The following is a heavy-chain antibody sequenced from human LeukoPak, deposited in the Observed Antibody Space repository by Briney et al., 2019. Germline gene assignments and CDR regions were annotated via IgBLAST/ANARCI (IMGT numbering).Heavy chain of an antibody. CDR3: ARGIAVPYYYGMDV. CDR1: GGSISSYY. CDR2: TYYSGST. V-gene: IGHV4-59*01. J-gene: IGHJ6*02. Sequence: PSETLSLTCTVSGGSISSYYWSWIRQPPGKGLEWIGYTYYSGSTNYNPSLKSRVTISVDTSKNQFSLKLSSVTATDTAVYYCARGIAVPYYYGMDVWGQGTTVTVSS. D-gene: IGHD6-19*01.